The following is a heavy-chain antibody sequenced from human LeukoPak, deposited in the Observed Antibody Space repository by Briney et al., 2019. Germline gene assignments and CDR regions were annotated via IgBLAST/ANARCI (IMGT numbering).Heavy chain of an antibody. CDR3: ARDNSYCSASRCYDRFDY. CDR1: GFTFSSYS. CDR2: ISSSSSYI. J-gene: IGHJ4*02. Sequence: KSGGSLRLSCAASGFTFSSYSMNWVRQAPGKGLEWVSSISSSSSYIYYADSVKGRFTISRDNAKNSLYLQMNSLTAEDTAVYYCARDNSYCSASRCYDRFDYWGQGTLVTVSS. D-gene: IGHD2-15*01. V-gene: IGHV3-21*01.